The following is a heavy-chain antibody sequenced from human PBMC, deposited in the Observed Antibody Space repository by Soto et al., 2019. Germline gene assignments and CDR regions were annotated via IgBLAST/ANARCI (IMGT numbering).Heavy chain of an antibody. J-gene: IGHJ5*02. D-gene: IGHD3-10*01. CDR3: ARGLVRGVIELFNWFDP. CDR1: EYTLTTYA. CDR2: INAGNGNT. Sequence: GASVKVSCKASEYTLTTYAMHWVRQAPGQRLEWMGSINAGNGNTQYSQKWQGRVSVTMDTSANTAYMELSSLRSEDTAVYFCARGLVRGVIELFNWFDPWGQGTLVTVSS. V-gene: IGHV1-3*01.